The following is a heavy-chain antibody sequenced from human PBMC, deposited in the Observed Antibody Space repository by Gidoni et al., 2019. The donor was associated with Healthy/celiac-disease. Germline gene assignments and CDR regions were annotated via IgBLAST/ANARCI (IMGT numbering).Heavy chain of an antibody. Sequence: EVQLVESGGGLVQPGGSRRLSCSASGFTVSSYAMQWVRQAPGKGLEYVSAISSNGGSTYYADSVKGRFTISRDNSKNTLFLPMSSLRAEDTSVYFCVKGMLFPKPPRAGAFDIWGQGTMVTVSS. CDR2: ISSNGGST. V-gene: IGHV3-64D*06. CDR3: VKGMLFPKPPRAGAFDI. J-gene: IGHJ3*02. D-gene: IGHD2-21*01. CDR1: GFTVSSYA.